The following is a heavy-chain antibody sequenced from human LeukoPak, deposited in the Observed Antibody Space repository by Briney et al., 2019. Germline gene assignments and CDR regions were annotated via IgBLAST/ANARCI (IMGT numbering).Heavy chain of an antibody. CDR1: GGSISSSSYY. CDR3: ARQMDTAMVTGHYYYYMDV. Sequence: SETLSLTCTVSGGSISSSSYYWGWIRQPPGKGLEWIGYIYYSGSTNYNPSLKSRVTISVDTSKNQFSLKLSSVTAADTAVYYCARQMDTAMVTGHYYYYMDVWGKGTTVTVSS. J-gene: IGHJ6*03. V-gene: IGHV4-61*05. D-gene: IGHD5-18*01. CDR2: IYYSGST.